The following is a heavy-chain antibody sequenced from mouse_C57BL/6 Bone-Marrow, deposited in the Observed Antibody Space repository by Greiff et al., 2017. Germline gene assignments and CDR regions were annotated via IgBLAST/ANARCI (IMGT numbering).Heavy chain of an antibody. Sequence: EVHLVESGGGLVQPGGSMKLSCAASGFTFSDAWMDWVRQSPEKGLEWVAEIRNKANNHATYYAESVKGRFTISRDDSKSSVYLQMNSVRAEDTGIYYCTGGGYYEAWFAYWGQGTLVTVSA. CDR3: TGGGYYEAWFAY. CDR2: IRNKANNHAT. J-gene: IGHJ3*01. V-gene: IGHV6-6*01. CDR1: GFTFSDAW. D-gene: IGHD2-3*01.